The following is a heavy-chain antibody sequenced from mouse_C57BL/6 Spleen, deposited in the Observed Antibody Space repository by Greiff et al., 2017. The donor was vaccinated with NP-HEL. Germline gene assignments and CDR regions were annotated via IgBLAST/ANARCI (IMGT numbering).Heavy chain of an antibody. CDR3: ASGPVVATGFDY. CDR1: GYTFTSYW. V-gene: IGHV1-53*01. Sequence: QVHVKQSGTELVKPGASVKLSCKASGYTFTSYWMHWVKQRPGQGLEWIGNINPSNGGTNYNEKFKSKATLTVDKSSSTAYMQLSSLTSEDSAVYYCASGPVVATGFDYWGQGTTLTVSS. D-gene: IGHD1-1*01. CDR2: INPSNGGT. J-gene: IGHJ2*01.